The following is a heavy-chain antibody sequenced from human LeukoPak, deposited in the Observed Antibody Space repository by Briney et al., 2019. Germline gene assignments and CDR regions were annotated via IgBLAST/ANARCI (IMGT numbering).Heavy chain of an antibody. V-gene: IGHV3-21*01. D-gene: IGHD6-13*01. CDR3: ARDQYSSSWSPAGY. J-gene: IGHJ4*02. CDR2: ISSSSSYI. Sequence: GESLRLSCAASGFTFSSYSMNWVRQAPGKGLEWVSSISSSSSYIYYADSVKGRFTISRDNAKNSLYLQMNSLRAEDTAVYYCARDQYSSSWSPAGYWGQGTLVTVSS. CDR1: GFTFSSYS.